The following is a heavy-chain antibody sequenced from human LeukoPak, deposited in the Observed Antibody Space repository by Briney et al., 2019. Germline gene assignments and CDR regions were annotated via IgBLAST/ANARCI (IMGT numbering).Heavy chain of an antibody. CDR2: VFHSGST. V-gene: IGHV4-38-2*01. D-gene: IGHD2-2*01. J-gene: IGHJ4*02. CDR1: GYSIISGRY. CDR3: ARSLSTAGIDY. Sequence: PSETLSLTCAVSGYSIISGRYWGWIRQPPGKGLEGIGSVFHSGSTYYNPSLKSRVTISVDTSKNHFSLNLRSVTAADTAGYYCARSLSTAGIDYWGQGTLVTVSS.